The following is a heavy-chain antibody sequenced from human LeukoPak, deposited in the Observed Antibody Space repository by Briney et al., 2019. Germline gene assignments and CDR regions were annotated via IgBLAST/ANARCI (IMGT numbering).Heavy chain of an antibody. J-gene: IGHJ3*01. CDR3: ARDSGGYDYERAFDF. CDR1: GGVISTYY. CDR2: IYFTGRT. V-gene: IGHV4-59*01. Sequence: SGTLSLTCTVSGGVISTYYWSWIRQSPGTGLEWIGCIYFTGRTTYNPSLQSRVTISVDTSKNQFSLRLDSVTTADAAVYFCARDSGGYDYERAFDFWGQGTKVTVSS. D-gene: IGHD5-12*01.